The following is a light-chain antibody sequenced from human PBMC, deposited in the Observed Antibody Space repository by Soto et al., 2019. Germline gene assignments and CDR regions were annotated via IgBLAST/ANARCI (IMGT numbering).Light chain of an antibody. CDR3: TSYISSSTPYV. CDR2: DVS. V-gene: IGLV2-14*01. J-gene: IGLJ1*01. CDR1: SSDVGAYTY. Sequence: QSVLTQPASVSGSPGQSITISCAGTSSDVGAYTYVSWYQQHPGKAPKLMIYDVSNRPSGVSNRFSGSKSGNTASLTISGLQAEDEADYYCTSYISSSTPYVFGGGTKVTV.